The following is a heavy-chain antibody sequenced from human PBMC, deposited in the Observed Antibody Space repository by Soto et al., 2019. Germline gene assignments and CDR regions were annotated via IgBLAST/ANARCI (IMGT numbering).Heavy chain of an antibody. J-gene: IGHJ4*02. CDR2: INAGNGNT. Sequence: GASVKVSCKASGYTFTSYAMHWVRQAPGQRLEWMGWINAGNGNTKYSQKFQGRVTITRDTSASTAYMELSSLRSEDTAVYYCARIRVKMVRGVIITPYFDYWGQGTLVTVSS. CDR1: GYTFTSYA. D-gene: IGHD3-10*01. V-gene: IGHV1-3*01. CDR3: ARIRVKMVRGVIITPYFDY.